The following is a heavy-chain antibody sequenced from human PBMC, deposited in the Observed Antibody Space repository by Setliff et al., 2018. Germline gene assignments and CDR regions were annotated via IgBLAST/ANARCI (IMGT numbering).Heavy chain of an antibody. D-gene: IGHD6-19*01. V-gene: IGHV4-34*12. CDR1: DGSFSGYY. Sequence: SETLSLTCGVHDGSFSGYYWSWIRQPPGKRLEWIGEIIHSGSTNYNPSLKSRVTMSIDTSKNQFSLKLNSVTAADMAVYYCAREQWLDPPGYYYMDVWAKGTTVTVSS. CDR3: AREQWLDPPGYYYMDV. CDR2: IIHSGST. J-gene: IGHJ6*03.